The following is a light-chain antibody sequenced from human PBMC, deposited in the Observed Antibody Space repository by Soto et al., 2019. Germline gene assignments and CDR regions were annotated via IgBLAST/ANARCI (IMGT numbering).Light chain of an antibody. CDR3: QQYNSPSS. CDR1: QSISTW. CDR2: KAS. J-gene: IGKJ2*01. Sequence: DIQMTQSPSTLSASVGDRVTITCRASQSISTWLAWYQQKPGKAPKLLIYKASSFDIGVPSRFSGSGSGTEFTLTISSLQPDDFATYYCQQYNSPSSFGQGTKLEIK. V-gene: IGKV1-5*03.